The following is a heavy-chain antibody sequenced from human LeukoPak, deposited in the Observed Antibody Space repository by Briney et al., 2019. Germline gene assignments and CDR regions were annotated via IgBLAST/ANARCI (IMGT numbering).Heavy chain of an antibody. V-gene: IGHV3-7*01. CDR3: ARDHAYRADY. CDR2: INQDGSKK. D-gene: IGHD2-2*01. J-gene: IGHJ4*02. CDR1: GFPFSGYW. Sequence: GGSLRLSCAASGFPFSGYWMTWVRQTPGKGLQWVANINQDGSKKYYADSLKGRFTISRDNAKNSLYLQMSSLRAEDTAVYYCARDHAYRADYWGQGTLVAVSS.